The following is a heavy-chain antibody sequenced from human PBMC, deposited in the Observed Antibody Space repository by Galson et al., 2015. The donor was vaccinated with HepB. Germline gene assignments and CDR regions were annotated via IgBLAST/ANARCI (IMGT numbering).Heavy chain of an antibody. CDR2: INAGNGNT. D-gene: IGHD3-10*01. CDR3: ARRGGVRGSQQKGAFDI. CDR1: GYTFTSYA. J-gene: IGHJ3*02. V-gene: IGHV1-3*01. Sequence: SVKVSCRASGYTFTSYAMHWVRQAPGQRLEWMGWINAGNGNTKYSQKFQGRVTITRDTSASTAYMELSSLRSEDTAMYYCARRGGVRGSQQKGAFDIWGQGTMVTVSS.